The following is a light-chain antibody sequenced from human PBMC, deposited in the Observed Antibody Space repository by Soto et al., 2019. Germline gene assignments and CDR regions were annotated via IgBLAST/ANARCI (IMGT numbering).Light chain of an antibody. Sequence: EVVLTQSPGTVSLSTGERATISCRASQSVSNSYVAWYQQKSGQPPRLLISGTSNRATGIPDRFSGSGSGRDFTLTISRLEPEDFAVYFCQQFGNSPWTFGQGTKVDI. CDR2: GTS. CDR1: QSVSNSY. CDR3: QQFGNSPWT. J-gene: IGKJ1*01. V-gene: IGKV3-20*01.